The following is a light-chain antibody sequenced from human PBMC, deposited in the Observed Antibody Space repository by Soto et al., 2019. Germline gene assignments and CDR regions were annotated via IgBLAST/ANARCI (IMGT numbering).Light chain of an antibody. CDR2: GAS. V-gene: IGKV1-39*01. CDR1: QYIGAF. Sequence: QITQTPSFLTASIGDRVTITCRAFQYIGAFLNWYQQTPGKAPKLLIFGASNLHIGVPSRFSGSGSGTEFTLTINTLEREDFATYYCQESFYTLGTFGRGTKVDIK. CDR3: QESFYTLGT. J-gene: IGKJ1*01.